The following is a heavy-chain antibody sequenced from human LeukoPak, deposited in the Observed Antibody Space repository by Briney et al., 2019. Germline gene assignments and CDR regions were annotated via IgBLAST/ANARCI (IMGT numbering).Heavy chain of an antibody. J-gene: IGHJ6*03. Sequence: GASVKVSCKASGYTFTSYYMHWVRHAPGQGLEWMGIINTSGGSTSYAQKFQGRVTMTRDTSTSTVYMELSSLRSEDTAVYYCARDLRETGTTERHYYYMDVWGKGTTVTVSS. CDR3: ARDLRETGTTERHYYYMDV. V-gene: IGHV1-46*01. CDR2: INTSGGST. D-gene: IGHD1-7*01. CDR1: GYTFTSYY.